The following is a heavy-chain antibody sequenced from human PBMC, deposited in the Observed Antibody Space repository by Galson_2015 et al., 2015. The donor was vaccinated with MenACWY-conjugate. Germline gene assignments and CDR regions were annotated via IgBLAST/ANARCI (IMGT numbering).Heavy chain of an antibody. CDR2: IQQDRSEK. J-gene: IGHJ6*02. Sequence: SLRLSCAASGFTFSTYWMSWVRQAPGKGLEWVANIQQDRSEKYYVDSVKGRFTISRDNAKNSLYLQMDSLRAEDTAVYYCARLARLLEVPITMGGYFGMDVWGQGTTVSVSS. V-gene: IGHV3-7*03. D-gene: IGHD3-10*01. CDR3: ARLARLLEVPITMGGYFGMDV. CDR1: GFTFSTYW.